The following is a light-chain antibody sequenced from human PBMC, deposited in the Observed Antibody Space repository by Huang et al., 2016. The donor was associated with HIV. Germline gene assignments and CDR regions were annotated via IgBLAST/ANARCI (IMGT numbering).Light chain of an antibody. Sequence: EIVLTQSPATLSLSPGERATLSCRASQSVSSYLAWYQQKPGQAPRLLIYDASNRATGIPARFSGIGSGTDFTLTIRSLEPEDFAVYYCQQRSNWAPITFGGGTKVEIK. V-gene: IGKV3-11*01. CDR2: DAS. CDR3: QQRSNWAPIT. CDR1: QSVSSY. J-gene: IGKJ4*01.